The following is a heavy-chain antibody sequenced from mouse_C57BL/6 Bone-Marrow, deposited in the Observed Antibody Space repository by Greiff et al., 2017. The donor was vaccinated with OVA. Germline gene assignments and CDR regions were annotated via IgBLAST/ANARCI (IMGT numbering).Heavy chain of an antibody. D-gene: IGHD2-2*01. CDR1: GYTFTSYW. J-gene: IGHJ4*01. CDR3: AREEGYDGPNAMDY. Sequence: QVQLQQPGAELVRPGTSVKLSCKASGYTFTSYWMHWVKQRPGQGLEWIGVIDPSDSYTNYNQKFKGKATLTVDTSSSTAYMQLSSLTSEDSAVYYCAREEGYDGPNAMDYWGQGTSVTVSS. V-gene: IGHV1-59*01. CDR2: IDPSDSYT.